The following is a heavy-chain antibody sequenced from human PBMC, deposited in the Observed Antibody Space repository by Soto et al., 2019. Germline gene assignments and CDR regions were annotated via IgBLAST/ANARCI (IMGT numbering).Heavy chain of an antibody. Sequence: PGESLKISWKGSGYSFTSYWLGGVRQMPGKGLDRMGITYTRHSDKSYSPSFQGQLTISADKSISTDYLNWSSMKASHPAMYYCARQSSGYYYGMDVWGQGTTVTVSS. CDR2: TYTRHSDK. V-gene: IGHV5-51*01. CDR3: ARQSSGYYYGMDV. D-gene: IGHD3-22*01. CDR1: GYSFTSYW. J-gene: IGHJ6*02.